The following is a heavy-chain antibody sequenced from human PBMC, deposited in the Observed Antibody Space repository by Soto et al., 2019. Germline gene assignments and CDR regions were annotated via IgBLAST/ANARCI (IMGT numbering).Heavy chain of an antibody. CDR1: GFTFSSYE. CDR3: ARDGSGSYLLYYYGMDV. Sequence: PGGSLRLSCAASGFTFSSYEMNWVRQAPGKGLEWLSYISSSGSTIYYADSVKGRFTISRDNAKNSLYLQMNSLRAEDTAVYYCARDGSGSYLLYYYGMDVWGQGTTVTVSS. J-gene: IGHJ6*02. CDR2: ISSSGSTI. V-gene: IGHV3-48*03. D-gene: IGHD3-10*01.